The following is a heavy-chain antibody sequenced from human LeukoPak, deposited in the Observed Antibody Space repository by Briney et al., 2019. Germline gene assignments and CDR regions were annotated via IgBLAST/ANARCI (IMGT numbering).Heavy chain of an antibody. V-gene: IGHV3-23*01. Sequence: GGSLRLSCAASGFTFSSYAMSWVRQAPGKGLEWVSAIRGSGTSTYHADSVKGRFTISRDNSKNTLYLQMNSLRAEDTAVYYCAKVKGYSAYDPIDYWGQGTLVAVSS. D-gene: IGHD5-12*01. CDR1: GFTFSSYA. CDR3: AKVKGYSAYDPIDY. CDR2: IRGSGTST. J-gene: IGHJ4*02.